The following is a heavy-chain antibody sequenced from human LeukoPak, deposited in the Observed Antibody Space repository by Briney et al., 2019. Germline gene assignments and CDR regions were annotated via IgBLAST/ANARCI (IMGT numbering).Heavy chain of an antibody. CDR2: ISWNNYTI. CDR1: GFTVSSNY. Sequence: PGGSLRLSCAASGFTVSSNYMSWVRQAPGKGLEWVSGISWNNYTIDYADSVKGRFTISRDNAKNSLYLQMNSLRAEDAALYYCASGSGSYLGGYFDYWGQGTLVTVSS. V-gene: IGHV3-9*01. CDR3: ASGSGSYLGGYFDY. D-gene: IGHD3-10*01. J-gene: IGHJ4*02.